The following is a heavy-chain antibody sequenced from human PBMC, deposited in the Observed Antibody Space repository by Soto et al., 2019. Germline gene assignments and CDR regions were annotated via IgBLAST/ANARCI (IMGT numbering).Heavy chain of an antibody. Sequence: SVKVSCKASGRTFSSYAISCVRQAPGQGLEWMGGIIPIFGTANYAQKFQGRVTITADESTSTAYIELSSLRSEDTAVYYCARETGDYGDYVRAFDIWGQGTMVTVSS. CDR2: IIPIFGTA. D-gene: IGHD4-17*01. CDR1: GRTFSSYA. CDR3: ARETGDYGDYVRAFDI. J-gene: IGHJ3*02. V-gene: IGHV1-69*13.